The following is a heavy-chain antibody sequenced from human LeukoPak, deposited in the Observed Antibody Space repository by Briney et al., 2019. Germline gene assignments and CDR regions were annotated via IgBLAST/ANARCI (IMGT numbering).Heavy chain of an antibody. CDR3: AKEEGSRDYGDYWNGMDV. Sequence: GGSLRLSCAASGFTFSSYAMSWVRQAPGKGLEWVSAISGSGGSTYYADSVKGRFTISRDNSKNTPYLQMNSLRAEDTAVYYCAKEEGSRDYGDYWNGMDVWGQGTTVTVSS. J-gene: IGHJ6*02. CDR1: GFTFSSYA. V-gene: IGHV3-23*01. D-gene: IGHD4-17*01. CDR2: ISGSGGST.